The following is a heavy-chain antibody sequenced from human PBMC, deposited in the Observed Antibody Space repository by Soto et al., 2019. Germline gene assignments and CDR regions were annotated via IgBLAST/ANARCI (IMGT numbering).Heavy chain of an antibody. CDR1: GFSFSSYG. J-gene: IGHJ4*02. D-gene: IGHD2-21*01. CDR3: AKDRGGGAVVPDY. V-gene: IGHV3-33*06. CDR2: IWYDGSNE. Sequence: QVQLVESGGGVVQPGRSLRLSCAASGFSFSSYGIHWVRQAPGKGLEWVAVIWYDGSNEYYADSVKGRFSISRDNSKSQGLMKMNSVRDEDTAVYSCAKDRGGGAVVPDYWGQGTLVTVSS.